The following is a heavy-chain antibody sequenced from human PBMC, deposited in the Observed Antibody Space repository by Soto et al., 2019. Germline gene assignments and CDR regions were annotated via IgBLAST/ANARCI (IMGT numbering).Heavy chain of an antibody. J-gene: IGHJ4*02. CDR3: AKLAGSTLYYFDY. CDR2: IIPIFGTA. Sequence: VSCKASGGTFSSYAISWVRQAPGQGLEWMGGIIPIFGTANYAQKFQGRVTITADESTSTAYMELSSLRSEDTAVYYCAKLAGSTLYYFDYWGQGTLVNVSS. V-gene: IGHV1-69*01. D-gene: IGHD1-26*01. CDR1: GGTFSSYA.